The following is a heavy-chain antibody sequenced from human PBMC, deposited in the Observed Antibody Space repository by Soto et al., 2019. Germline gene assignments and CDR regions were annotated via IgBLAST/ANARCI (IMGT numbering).Heavy chain of an antibody. CDR1: GGTFSSYA. D-gene: IGHD1-26*01. CDR2: IIPIFGTA. J-gene: IGHJ6*02. Sequence: GASVKVSCKASGGTFSSYAISWVRQAPGQGLEWMGGIIPIFGTANYAQKFQGRVTITADESTSTAYMELSSLRSEDTAVYYCARVEGGPGLVGDFYYYYGMDVWGQGTTVTVSS. V-gene: IGHV1-69*13. CDR3: ARVEGGPGLVGDFYYYYGMDV.